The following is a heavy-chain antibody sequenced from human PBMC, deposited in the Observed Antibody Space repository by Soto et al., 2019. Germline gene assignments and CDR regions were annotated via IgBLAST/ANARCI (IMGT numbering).Heavy chain of an antibody. V-gene: IGHV3-66*01. J-gene: IGHJ4*02. CDR1: GFTVSSNY. D-gene: IGHD6-19*01. CDR2: IYSGGST. CDR3: ARYSSGWGNTYFDY. Sequence: EVQLVESGGGLVQPGGSLRLSCAASGFTVSSNYMSWVRQAPGKGLEWVSVIYSGGSTYYADSVKGRFTISRDNSKNTLYLQMDGLRAEDTAVYYCARYSSGWGNTYFDYWGQGTLVTVSS.